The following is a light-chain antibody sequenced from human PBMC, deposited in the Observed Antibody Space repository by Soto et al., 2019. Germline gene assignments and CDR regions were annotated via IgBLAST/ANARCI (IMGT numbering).Light chain of an antibody. Sequence: QSALTQPASVSGSPGQSITISCTGTSSDVGGYNYVSWYQQHPGKVPELVIYEVSNRPSGVSSRFSGSKSDNTASLTISGLQAEDEADYYCSSYTSSTTYVFGTGTKLTVL. V-gene: IGLV2-14*01. J-gene: IGLJ1*01. CDR1: SSDVGGYNY. CDR2: EVS. CDR3: SSYTSSTTYV.